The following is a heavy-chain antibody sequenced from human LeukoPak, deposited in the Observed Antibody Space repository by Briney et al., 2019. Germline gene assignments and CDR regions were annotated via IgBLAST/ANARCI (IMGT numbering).Heavy chain of an antibody. CDR3: ARRSVTLDAFDI. CDR1: GGSIGSYY. D-gene: IGHD4-17*01. V-gene: IGHV4-59*01. J-gene: IGHJ3*02. Sequence: SETLSLTCTVSGGSIGSYYWSWIRQPPGKGLEWIGHIYYSGSTNYNPSLKSRVTISIDASKDQFSLKLSSVIAADTAVYYCARRSVTLDAFDIRGQGTMVTVSS. CDR2: IYYSGST.